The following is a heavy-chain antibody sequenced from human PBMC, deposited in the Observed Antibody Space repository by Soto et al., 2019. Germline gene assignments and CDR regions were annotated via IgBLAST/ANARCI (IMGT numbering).Heavy chain of an antibody. J-gene: IGHJ6*02. CDR1: AGTFSSYA. V-gene: IGHV1-69*06. D-gene: IGHD3-3*01. CDR3: ARVGYNFWSCYHYYGMDV. CDR2: IIPIVTTP. Sequence: QVRLVQSGADVKKPGSSVKVSCEASAGTFSSYAVTWVRQAPGQGLEWMGGIIPIVTTPNYAQKFQGRLTISADKSTSTSYMELSSLRSEDTGVYYCARVGYNFWSCYHYYGMDVWGQGTTVIVSS.